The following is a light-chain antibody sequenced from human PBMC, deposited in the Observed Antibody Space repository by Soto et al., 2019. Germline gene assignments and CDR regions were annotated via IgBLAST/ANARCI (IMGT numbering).Light chain of an antibody. V-gene: IGKV3-20*01. Sequence: EIVLTQSPGTLSLSPVERATLSCRASQSVSSSYLAWYQQKPGQAPRLLIYGASSRATGIPDRFSGSGSGTDFTLTISSLQSEDSAVHYCQQYGSSSTFGQGTKVDI. J-gene: IGKJ1*01. CDR2: GAS. CDR3: QQYGSSST. CDR1: QSVSSSY.